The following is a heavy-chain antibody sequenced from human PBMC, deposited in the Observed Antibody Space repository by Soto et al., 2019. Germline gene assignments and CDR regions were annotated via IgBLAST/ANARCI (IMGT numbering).Heavy chain of an antibody. Sequence: PGGPLRLSCAASGFTFDDYAMHWVRQAPGKGLEWVSGISWNSGSIGYADSVKGRFTISRDNAKNSLYLQMNSLRAEDTALYYCAKDIGGGVYDSSGYPRSGYYGMDVWGQGTTVTVSS. CDR3: AKDIGGGVYDSSGYPRSGYYGMDV. D-gene: IGHD3-22*01. V-gene: IGHV3-9*01. CDR2: ISWNSGSI. J-gene: IGHJ6*02. CDR1: GFTFDDYA.